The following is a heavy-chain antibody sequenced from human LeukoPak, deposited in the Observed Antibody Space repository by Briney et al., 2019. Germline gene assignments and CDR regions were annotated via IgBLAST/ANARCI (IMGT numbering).Heavy chain of an antibody. Sequence: SETLCLTCAASGFSFSAYYWSWLRQPPGKGLEWIGEINHSGSTNYNPSLKSRVTISVDTSKDQFSLKLSSVTAADTAVYYCASSYGDYFFFDYWGQGTLVTVSS. CDR2: INHSGST. J-gene: IGHJ4*02. V-gene: IGHV4-34*01. CDR1: GFSFSAYY. D-gene: IGHD4-17*01. CDR3: ASSYGDYFFFDY.